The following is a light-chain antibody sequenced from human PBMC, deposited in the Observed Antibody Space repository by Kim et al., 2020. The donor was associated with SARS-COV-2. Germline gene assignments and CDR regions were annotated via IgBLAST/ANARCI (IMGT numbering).Light chain of an antibody. Sequence: SYELTQAPSVSVAPGKTARITCGGTSIGSKSVHWYQQKPGQAPVLVISYDSVRPSGIPERFSGSNSGNTATVTISRVEAGDEADYYCQVWDSSDDHRVVFGGGTKLTVL. J-gene: IGLJ2*01. CDR2: YDS. V-gene: IGLV3-21*04. CDR1: SIGSKS. CDR3: QVWDSSDDHRVV.